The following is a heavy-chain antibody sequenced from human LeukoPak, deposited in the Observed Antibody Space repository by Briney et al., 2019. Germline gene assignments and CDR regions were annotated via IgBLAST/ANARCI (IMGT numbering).Heavy chain of an antibody. CDR2: ISSSSSYI. V-gene: IGHV3-21*01. D-gene: IGHD3-10*01. Sequence: TGGSLRLSCAASGFTFSSYSMNWVRQAPGKGLEWVSSISSSSSYIYYADSVKGRFTISRDNAKNSLYLQMNSLRAEDTAVYYCARGRFPYGSGSYYPLPFDYWGQGTLVTVSS. CDR3: ARGRFPYGSGSYYPLPFDY. J-gene: IGHJ4*02. CDR1: GFTFSSYS.